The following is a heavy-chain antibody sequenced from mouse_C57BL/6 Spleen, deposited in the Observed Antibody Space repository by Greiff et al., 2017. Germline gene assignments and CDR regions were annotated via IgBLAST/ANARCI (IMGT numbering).Heavy chain of an antibody. D-gene: IGHD1-1*01. CDR3: ARDGSSPDD. CDR2: IYPGSGST. CDR1: GYTFTSYW. V-gene: IGHV1-55*01. Sequence: QVQLQQPGAELVKPGASVKMSCKASGYTFTSYWINWVKQRPGQGLEWIGDIYPGSGSTNYNEKFKSKATLTVDTSSSTAYTQLSSLTSEDSAVYYCARDGSSPDDWGQGTTLTVSS. J-gene: IGHJ2*01.